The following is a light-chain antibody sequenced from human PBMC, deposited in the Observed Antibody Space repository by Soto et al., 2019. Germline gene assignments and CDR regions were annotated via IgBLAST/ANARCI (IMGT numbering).Light chain of an antibody. CDR2: ATS. J-gene: IGKJ4*01. V-gene: IGKV1-9*01. CDR1: QGFNIH. CDR3: HQLNDYPLT. Sequence: IQLTQSPSSLSASVGDRVTITCRASQGFNIHLAWYQQKPGRAPKLLIFATSLLQTGVPSRFSGSGSGTNFRLTISSLQPEDVATYHCHQLNDYPLTFGGGTKVEIK.